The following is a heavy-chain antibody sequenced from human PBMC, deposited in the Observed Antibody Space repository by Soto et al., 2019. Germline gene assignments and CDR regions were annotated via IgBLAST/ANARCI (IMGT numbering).Heavy chain of an antibody. Sequence: QITLKESGPTLVKPTQTLTLTCTFSGFSLSTGGVAVGWIRQPPGKALEWLAHIYWDDDDRYSPSLKSRLTITKDTSKNQVVLTMTNMDPVDTATYYCAHSGGSLGSDWFDPWGQGTLVTVSS. CDR2: IYWDDDD. J-gene: IGHJ5*02. CDR1: GFSLSTGGVA. V-gene: IGHV2-5*02. CDR3: AHSGGSLGSDWFDP. D-gene: IGHD2-15*01.